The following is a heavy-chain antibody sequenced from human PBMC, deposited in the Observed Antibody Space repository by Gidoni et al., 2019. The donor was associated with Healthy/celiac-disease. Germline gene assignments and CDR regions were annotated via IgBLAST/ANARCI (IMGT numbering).Heavy chain of an antibody. D-gene: IGHD4-17*01. Sequence: QVQLVQSGAEVTKPGSSVKVSCTASGGTFSSYAISWVRQAPGQGLEWMGGIIPIFGTANYAQKFQGRVTITADESTSTAYMELSSLRSEDTAVYYCVYGDYGVYYFDYWGQGTLVTVSS. CDR2: IIPIFGTA. CDR3: VYGDYGVYYFDY. CDR1: GGTFSSYA. V-gene: IGHV1-69*01. J-gene: IGHJ4*02.